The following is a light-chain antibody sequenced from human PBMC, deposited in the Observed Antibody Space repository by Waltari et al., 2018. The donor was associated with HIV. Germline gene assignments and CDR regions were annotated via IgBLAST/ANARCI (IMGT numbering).Light chain of an antibody. CDR2: WPS. V-gene: IGKV4-1*01. J-gene: IGKJ4*01. CDR3: QQTYTIPPT. Sequence: DIVMTQSPASLAVSLAERATIKCKSTQNVFYSSNNKNYLSWYQHQPGQPPKLIIYWPSSRQSGVPDRFSGSGSGTDFTLTSSSLQAEDVAVYFCQQTYTIPPTFGGGTKVEI. CDR1: QNVFYSSNNKNY.